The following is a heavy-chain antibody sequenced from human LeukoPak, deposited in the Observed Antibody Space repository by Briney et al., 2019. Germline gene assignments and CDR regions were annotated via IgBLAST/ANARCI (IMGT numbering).Heavy chain of an antibody. CDR2: IYHSGST. CDR1: GYSLSSGYH. D-gene: IGHD4-11*01. CDR3: ARDRATTVTTGPFDN. Sequence: SETLSLTCTVSGYSLSSGYHWGWIGQPPGKGLEWIGSIYHSGSTYYNPSLKSRVTISVDTSKNQFSLKLISVTAADTAVYYCARDRATTVTTGPFDNWGQGTLVTVSS. J-gene: IGHJ4*02. V-gene: IGHV4-38-2*02.